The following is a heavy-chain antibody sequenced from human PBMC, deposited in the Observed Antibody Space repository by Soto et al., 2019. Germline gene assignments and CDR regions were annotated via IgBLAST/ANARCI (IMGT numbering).Heavy chain of an antibody. CDR2: INAGNGNT. V-gene: IGHV1-3*01. CDR1: GYTFTSYA. Sequence: ASVKVSCKASGYTFTSYAMHWVRQAPGQRLEWMGWINAGNGNTKYSQKFRGRVTITRDKSASTAYMELSSLRSEDTAVYYCARDPGHMVRGVITPVNWFDPWGQGTLVTVSS. D-gene: IGHD3-10*01. CDR3: ARDPGHMVRGVITPVNWFDP. J-gene: IGHJ5*02.